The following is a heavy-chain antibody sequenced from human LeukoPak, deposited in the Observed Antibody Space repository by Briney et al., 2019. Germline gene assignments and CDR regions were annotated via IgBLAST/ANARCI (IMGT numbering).Heavy chain of an antibody. CDR3: ARDNWSSCWYSPHFDY. Sequence: PSETLSLTCTVSGGSISSYYWSGIRQPAGKGLEWIGRIYTSGSTNYNPSLKSRVTMSVDTSKNQFSLKLSSVTAADTAVYYCARDNWSSCWYSPHFDYWGQGTLVTVSS. CDR2: IYTSGST. J-gene: IGHJ4*02. D-gene: IGHD6-19*01. CDR1: GGSISSYY. V-gene: IGHV4-4*07.